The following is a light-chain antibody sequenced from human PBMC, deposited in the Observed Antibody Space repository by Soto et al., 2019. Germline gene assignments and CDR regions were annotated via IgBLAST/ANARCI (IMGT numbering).Light chain of an antibody. J-gene: IGKJ5*01. Sequence: DIQMTQSPSSLSASVGDRVTITCRESQSIRSYLNWYQQKQGKAPKVXIYAASSLQSGVPSRCSGSGSGTDFTLTISSLQPEDFETYYCQQSYSTTQTFGQGTRLEIK. CDR2: AAS. CDR1: QSIRSY. V-gene: IGKV1-39*01. CDR3: QQSYSTTQT.